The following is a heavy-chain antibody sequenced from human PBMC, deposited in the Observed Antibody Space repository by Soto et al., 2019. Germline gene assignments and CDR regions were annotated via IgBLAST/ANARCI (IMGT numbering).Heavy chain of an antibody. CDR3: ARDLGYYDSSGYFDY. V-gene: IGHV3-11*01. D-gene: IGHD3-22*01. J-gene: IGHJ4*02. Sequence: LRLSCAASGFTFSDYYMSWIRQAPGKGLEWVSYISGSGDVQYYADSVKGRFTISRDNAKNSLYLQMNSLRAEDTAVYFCARDLGYYDSSGYFDYWGQRTLVTVSS. CDR2: ISGSGDVQ. CDR1: GFTFSDYY.